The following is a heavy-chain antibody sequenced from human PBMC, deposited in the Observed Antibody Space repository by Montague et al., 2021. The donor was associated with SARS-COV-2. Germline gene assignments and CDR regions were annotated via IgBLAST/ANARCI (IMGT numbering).Heavy chain of an antibody. V-gene: IGHV1-24*01. CDR2: FDPEDGET. CDR1: GYTLTELS. D-gene: IGHD6-13*01. J-gene: IGHJ4*02. CDR3: ATEAIAAAGTLGGYDY. Sequence: SVKVSCKVSGYTLTELSMHWVRQAPGKGLEWMGGFDPEDGETIYAQKSQGRVTMTGDTSTDTAYMELSSLRSEDTALYYCATEAIAAAGTLGGYDYWGQGTLVTVSS.